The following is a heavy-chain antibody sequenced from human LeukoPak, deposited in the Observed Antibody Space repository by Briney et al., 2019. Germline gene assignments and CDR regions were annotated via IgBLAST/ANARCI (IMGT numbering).Heavy chain of an antibody. CDR1: GFTSSSYA. D-gene: IGHD6-13*01. CDR3: ANLAAAGNDY. CDR2: ISGSGGST. J-gene: IGHJ4*02. Sequence: PGGSLKLSCAASGFTSSSYAMSWVRQAPGKGLEWVSAISGSGGSTYYADSVKGRFTISRDNSKNTLYLQMNSLRAEDTAVYYCANLAAAGNDYWGQGTLVTVSS. V-gene: IGHV3-23*01.